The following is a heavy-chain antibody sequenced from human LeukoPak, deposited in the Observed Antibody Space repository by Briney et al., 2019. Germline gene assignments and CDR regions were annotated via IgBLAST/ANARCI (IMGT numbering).Heavy chain of an antibody. Sequence: SETLSLSCAAYGGSFSGYYWRWIRQPPGKGLEWIGEINHSGSTKYNPSLKSRVTISVDPSKTQFSLKLSSVTAADTAVYYCARGRLGYYGSGSYHKGFDPWGQGTLVTVSS. CDR1: GGSFSGYY. CDR2: INHSGST. CDR3: ARGRLGYYGSGSYHKGFDP. D-gene: IGHD3-10*01. V-gene: IGHV4-34*01. J-gene: IGHJ5*02.